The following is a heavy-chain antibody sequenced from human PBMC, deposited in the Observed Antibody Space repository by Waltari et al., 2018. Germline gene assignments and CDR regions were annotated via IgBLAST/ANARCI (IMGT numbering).Heavy chain of an antibody. J-gene: IGHJ4*02. V-gene: IGHV3-30*18. Sequence: QVQLVESGGGVVQPGRSLRLSYAASGFTFSSYGMHWVRQAPGKGLEWVAVIWYDGSNKYYADSVKGRFTISRDNSKNTLYLQMNSLRAEDTAMYYCAKDKSSGVLDYWGQGTLVTVSS. CDR2: IWYDGSNK. CDR1: GFTFSSYG. CDR3: AKDKSSGVLDY. D-gene: IGHD7-27*01.